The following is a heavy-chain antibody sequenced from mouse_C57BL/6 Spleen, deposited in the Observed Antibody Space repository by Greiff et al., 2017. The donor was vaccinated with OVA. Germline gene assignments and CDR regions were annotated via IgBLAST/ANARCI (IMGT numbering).Heavy chain of an antibody. V-gene: IGHV7-3*01. D-gene: IGHD4-1*01. CDR1: GFTFTDYY. Sequence: EVNVVESGGGLVQPGGSLSLSCAASGFTFTDYYMSWVRQPPGKALEWLGFIRNKANGYTTEYSASVKGRFTISRDNSQSILYLQMNALRAEDSATYYCARYTGTYYFDYWGQGTTLTVSS. CDR3: ARYTGTYYFDY. CDR2: IRNKANGYTT. J-gene: IGHJ2*01.